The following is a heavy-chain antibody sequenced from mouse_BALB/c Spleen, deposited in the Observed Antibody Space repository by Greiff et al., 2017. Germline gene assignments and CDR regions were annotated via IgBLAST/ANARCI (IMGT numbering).Heavy chain of an antibody. Sequence: EVQLQQSGTVLARPGASVKMSCKASGYTFTSYWMHWVKQRPGQGLEWIGAIYPGNSDTSYNQKFKGKAKLTAVTSTSTAYMELSSLTNEDSAVYYCTRWGLRRFYAMDYWGQGTSVTVSS. V-gene: IGHV1-5*01. CDR3: TRWGLRRFYAMDY. CDR1: GYTFTSYW. D-gene: IGHD2-2*01. J-gene: IGHJ4*01. CDR2: IYPGNSDT.